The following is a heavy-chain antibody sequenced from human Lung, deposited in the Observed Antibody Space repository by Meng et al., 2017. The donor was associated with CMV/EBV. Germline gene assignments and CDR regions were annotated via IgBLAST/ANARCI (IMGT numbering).Heavy chain of an antibody. CDR3: ATDCTFGSCSHTGYYSYYYGMGV. CDR2: IKQDGSEE. D-gene: IGHD2-15*01. J-gene: IGHJ6*02. Sequence: GEXXKISCAASGFTFSGYWMTWVRQAPGKGLEWVANIKQDGSEEYYVDSVKGRFTISRDNAKNTLYLQMNSLRAEDTAVYYCATDCTFGSCSHTGYYSYYYGMGVWXQGTAVTVSS. CDR1: GFTFSGYW. V-gene: IGHV3-7*01.